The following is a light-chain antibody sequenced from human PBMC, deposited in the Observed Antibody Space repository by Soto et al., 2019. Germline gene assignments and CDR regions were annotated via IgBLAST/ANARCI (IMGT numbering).Light chain of an antibody. CDR3: QQYNSYSPVT. CDR1: QSISSW. V-gene: IGKV1-5*01. J-gene: IGKJ1*01. CDR2: DAS. Sequence: DIQMTQSPYTLSASVGDRVTVTCRASQSISSWLAWYQQKPGKAPKLLIYDASSLESGVPSRFSGSGSGTEFTLTFSSLQPDDFATYYCQQYNSYSPVTFGQGTKVEIK.